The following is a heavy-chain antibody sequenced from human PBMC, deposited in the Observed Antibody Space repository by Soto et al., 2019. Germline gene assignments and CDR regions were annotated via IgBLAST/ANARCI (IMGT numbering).Heavy chain of an antibody. D-gene: IGHD3-3*01. CDR1: GFTFSSYA. CDR3: ASGYRRGTYYDFWSGLGRSFQHYNWFVP. CDR2: ISYDGSNK. V-gene: IGHV3-30-3*01. J-gene: IGHJ5*02. Sequence: PGGSLRLSCAASGFTFSSYAMHWVRQAPGKGLEWVAVISYDGSNKYYADSVKGRFTISRDNSKNTLYLQMNSLRSEDTAVYYCASGYRRGTYYDFWSGLGRSFQHYNWFVPWGQGALVTVSS.